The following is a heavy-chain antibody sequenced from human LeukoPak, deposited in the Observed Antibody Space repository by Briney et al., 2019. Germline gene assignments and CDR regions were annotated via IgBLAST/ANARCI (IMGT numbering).Heavy chain of an antibody. D-gene: IGHD1-26*01. Sequence: GGSLRLSCAASGFTFSSYAMHWVCPAPGKGLEWVAVISYDGSNKYYADSVKGRFTISRDNSKNTLYLQMNSLRAEDTAVYYCARDDYSGSYLRGAFDIWGQGTMVTVSS. V-gene: IGHV3-30-3*01. CDR2: ISYDGSNK. CDR3: ARDDYSGSYLRGAFDI. CDR1: GFTFSSYA. J-gene: IGHJ3*02.